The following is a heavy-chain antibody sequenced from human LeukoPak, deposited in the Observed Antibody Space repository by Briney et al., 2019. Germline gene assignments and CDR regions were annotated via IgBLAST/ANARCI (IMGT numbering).Heavy chain of an antibody. CDR3: ARWVGQLLSYYYYYMDV. CDR1: GYTFTSYG. Sequence: PKASVKVSCKASGYTFTSYGISWVRQAPGQGLEWMGWISAYNGNTNYAQKLQGRVTMTTDTSTSTAYMELRSLRSDDTAVYYCARWVGQLLSYYYYYMDVWGKGTTVTVSS. CDR2: ISAYNGNT. V-gene: IGHV1-18*01. D-gene: IGHD2-2*01. J-gene: IGHJ6*03.